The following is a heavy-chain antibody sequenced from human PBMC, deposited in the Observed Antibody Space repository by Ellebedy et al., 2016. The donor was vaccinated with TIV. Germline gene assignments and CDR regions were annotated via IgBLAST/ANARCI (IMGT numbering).Heavy chain of an antibody. CDR1: GGSISSSF. J-gene: IGHJ4*02. CDR3: ARRDYDILTGYYTHLDS. CDR2: VYNSGNT. Sequence: SETLSLTCTVSGGSISSSFWNWIRQPPGKELEWIGNVYNSGNTNYNPSPKSRVTFSVDMSKNQFSLKLSSVTAAETAVYYCARRDYDILTGYYTHLDSWGQGTLVTVSS. D-gene: IGHD3-9*01. V-gene: IGHV4-59*08.